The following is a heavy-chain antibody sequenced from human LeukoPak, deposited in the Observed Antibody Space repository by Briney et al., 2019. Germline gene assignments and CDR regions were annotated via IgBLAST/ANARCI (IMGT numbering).Heavy chain of an antibody. CDR3: AASGQQLALDGFAS. Sequence: SGTLSLTCAVSRGSVSGNHWWSWVRQAPGKGLEWIGEIYPGGSPNYNPSLRSRVTISVDRSRTQFSLTINSVSAADTAVYLCAASGQQLALDGFASWGQGTLVTVSS. D-gene: IGHD6-13*01. J-gene: IGHJ4*02. CDR1: RGSVSGNHW. CDR2: IYPGGSP. V-gene: IGHV4-4*02.